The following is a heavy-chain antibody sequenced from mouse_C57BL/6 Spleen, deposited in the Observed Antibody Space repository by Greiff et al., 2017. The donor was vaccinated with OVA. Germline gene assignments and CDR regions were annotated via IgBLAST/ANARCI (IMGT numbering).Heavy chain of an antibody. D-gene: IGHD2-4*01. J-gene: IGHJ2*01. Sequence: QVQLQHSDAELVKPGASVKISCKVSGYTFTDHTIHWMQQRPEQGLEWIGYIYTRDGSTKYNEKFKGKATLTADKSSSTAYMQLNSLASEDSAVYFCARDYEDDPVDYWGQGTTLTVSS. CDR2: IYTRDGST. CDR1: GYTFTDHT. CDR3: ARDYEDDPVDY. V-gene: IGHV1-78*01.